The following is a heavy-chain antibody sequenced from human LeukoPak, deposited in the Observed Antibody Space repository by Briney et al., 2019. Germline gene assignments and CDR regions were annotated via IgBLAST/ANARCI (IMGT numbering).Heavy chain of an antibody. D-gene: IGHD3-3*01. CDR2: INPSGGST. CDR1: GYTFTSYY. CDR3: AAELKIGDIYFDP. Sequence: ASVKVSCKASGYTFTSYYMHWVQQAPGQGLEWMGIINPSGGSTSYAQKFQGRVTMTRDMSTSTAYMEVNSLTSEDTATYYCAAELKIGDIYFDPWGQGTLVTVSS. V-gene: IGHV1-46*01. J-gene: IGHJ5*02.